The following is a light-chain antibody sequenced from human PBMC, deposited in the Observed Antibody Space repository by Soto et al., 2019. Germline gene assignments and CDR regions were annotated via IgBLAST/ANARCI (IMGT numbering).Light chain of an antibody. CDR1: QSISSW. J-gene: IGKJ1*01. CDR3: LQDFNYPWS. Sequence: IQMTQSPSTLSASVGDRVTITCRASQSISSWLAWYQQKPVKAPKLLIYDASSLESGVPSRFSGSGSGTEFTLTISNLQPDDFATYYCLQDFNYPWSFGQGTKVDVK. CDR2: DAS. V-gene: IGKV1-5*01.